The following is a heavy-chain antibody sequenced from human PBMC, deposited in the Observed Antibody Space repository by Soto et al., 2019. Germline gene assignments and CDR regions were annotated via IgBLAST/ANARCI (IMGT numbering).Heavy chain of an antibody. D-gene: IGHD3-22*01. CDR1: GGTFSSYA. J-gene: IGHJ3*02. V-gene: IGHV1-69*06. Sequence: ASVKVSCKASGGTFSSYAISWVRQAPGQGXEWMGGIIPIFGTANYAQKFQGRVTITADKSTSTAYMELSSLRSEDTAVYYCARFYSHYYDSSSYHDAFDIWGQGTMVTVSS. CDR2: IIPIFGTA. CDR3: ARFYSHYYDSSSYHDAFDI.